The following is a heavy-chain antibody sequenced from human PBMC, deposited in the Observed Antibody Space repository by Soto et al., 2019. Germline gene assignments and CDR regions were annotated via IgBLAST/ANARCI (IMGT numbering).Heavy chain of an antibody. J-gene: IGHJ6*02. V-gene: IGHV1-2*04. CDR3: ARDLKEWELLRGYYYGMDV. CDR1: GYTFTGYY. CDR2: INPNSGGT. Sequence: QVQLVQSGAEVKKPGASVKVSCKASGYTFTGYYMHWVRQAPGQGREWMGWINPNSGGTNYAQKFQGWVTMTRDTSISTAYMELSRLRSDDTAVYYCARDLKEWELLRGYYYGMDVWGQGTTVTVSS. D-gene: IGHD1-26*01.